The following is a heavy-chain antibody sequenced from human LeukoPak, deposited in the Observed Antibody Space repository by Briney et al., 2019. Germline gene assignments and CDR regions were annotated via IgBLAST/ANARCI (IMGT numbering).Heavy chain of an antibody. D-gene: IGHD5-12*01. CDR3: ARGRGDDYPGGADY. CDR2: IIPIFGTA. Sequence: SVKVSCKASGGTFSSYAISWVRQAPGQGLEWMGGIIPIFGTANYAQKFQGRVTITTDESTSTAYMELSSLRSEDTAVYYCARGRGDDYPGGADYWRQGTLVTVSS. CDR1: GGTFSSYA. J-gene: IGHJ4*02. V-gene: IGHV1-69*05.